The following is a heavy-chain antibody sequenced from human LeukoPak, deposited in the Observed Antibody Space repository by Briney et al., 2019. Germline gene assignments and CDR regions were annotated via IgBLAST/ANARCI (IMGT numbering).Heavy chain of an antibody. V-gene: IGHV1-18*01. D-gene: IGHD6-6*01. CDR1: GYTFTPYG. CDR3: ARDLIAVRPGWFDP. J-gene: IGHJ5*02. CDR2: ISAYNGNT. Sequence: GASVKVSCKASGYTFTPYGISWVGLAPGQGLEWMGWISAYNGNTNYAQQFQGRVTMTTDTSMSTAYMELRSLRSDDTAVYYCARDLIAVRPGWFDPWGQGSLVTVSS.